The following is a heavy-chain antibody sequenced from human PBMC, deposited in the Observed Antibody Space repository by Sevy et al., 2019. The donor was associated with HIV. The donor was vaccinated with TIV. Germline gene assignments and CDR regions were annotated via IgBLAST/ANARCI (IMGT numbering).Heavy chain of an antibody. CDR1: GFTFSSYW. J-gene: IGHJ6*02. D-gene: IGHD3-3*01. CDR3: ARDTYDFWSGYYWLMTGSDHYYYGMDV. CDR2: INSDGSST. V-gene: IGHV3-74*01. Sequence: GGSLRLSCAASGFTFSSYWMHWVRQAPGKGLVWVSRINSDGSSTSYADSVKGRFTISRDNAKNTLYRHMNSLRAEDTAVYYCARDTYDFWSGYYWLMTGSDHYYYGMDVWGQGTTVTVSS.